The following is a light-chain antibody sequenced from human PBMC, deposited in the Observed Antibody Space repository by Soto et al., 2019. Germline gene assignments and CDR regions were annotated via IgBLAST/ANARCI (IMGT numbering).Light chain of an antibody. CDR3: QQFNSYPPFT. V-gene: IGKV1-13*02. J-gene: IGKJ3*01. Sequence: GDRVTITCRASQGISSALAWYQQKPGKAPKLLIYDASSLESGVPSRFSGSGSGTDFTLTISSLQPEDFVTYYCQQFNSYPPFTFGPGTKVDIK. CDR2: DAS. CDR1: QGISSA.